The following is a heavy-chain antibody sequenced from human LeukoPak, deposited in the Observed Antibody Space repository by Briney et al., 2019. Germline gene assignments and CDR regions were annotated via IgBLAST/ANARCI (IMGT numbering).Heavy chain of an antibody. CDR1: GGSVSSSSYY. J-gene: IGHJ4*02. CDR3: ARRGSSGRSFDY. D-gene: IGHD6-25*01. CDR2: IYNSGST. V-gene: IGHV4-39*01. Sequence: PSETLSLTYTVSGGSVSSSSYYWGWIRQPPGKGLEWVGCIYNSGSTYYDPSLKSRVTISVDTSKNQVSLKVNSVTAADTAVYYCARRGSSGRSFDYWGQGTLVIVSS.